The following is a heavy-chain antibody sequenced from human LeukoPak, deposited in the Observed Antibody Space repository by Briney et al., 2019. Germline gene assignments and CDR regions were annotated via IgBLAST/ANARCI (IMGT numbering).Heavy chain of an antibody. J-gene: IGHJ3*02. Sequence: ASVKVSGRASGYTFTSNGISWVRQAPGQGLEWMAWISPYNGDTTYAQELQGRVTVTTDASTSTAYMELRSLRSDDTAMYFCARLRGGIYSSRDAFDIWGQGTMVTVSS. CDR2: ISPYNGDT. D-gene: IGHD6-19*01. CDR3: ARLRGGIYSSRDAFDI. V-gene: IGHV1-18*01. CDR1: GYTFTSNG.